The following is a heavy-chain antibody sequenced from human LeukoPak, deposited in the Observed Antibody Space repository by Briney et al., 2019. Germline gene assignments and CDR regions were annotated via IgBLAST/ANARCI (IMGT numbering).Heavy chain of an antibody. CDR2: IIPIFGTA. J-gene: IGHJ4*02. D-gene: IGHD3-22*01. V-gene: IGHV1-69*01. Sequence: GGSLRLSCAASGFTFSSYAISWVRQAPGQGLEWMGGIIPIFGTANYAQKFQGRVTITADESTSTAYMELSSLRSEDTAVYYCARGSATYYYDSSGYWGQGTLVTVSS. CDR1: GFTFSSYA. CDR3: ARGSATYYYDSSGY.